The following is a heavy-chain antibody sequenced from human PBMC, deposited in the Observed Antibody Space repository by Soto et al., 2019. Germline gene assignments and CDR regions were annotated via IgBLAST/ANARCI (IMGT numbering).Heavy chain of an antibody. CDR1: VASISSGDYY. D-gene: IGHD3-3*01. CDR2: IYYSGST. V-gene: IGHV4-30-4*01. J-gene: IGHJ5*02. Sequence: KPSESLSLTCTVSVASISSGDYYWSWIRQPPGKGLEWIGYIYYSGSTYYNPSLKSRVTISVDTSKNQFSLKLSSVTAADTAVYYCAREGTDFCIGYPPRRLNCLLPWAQGPLGTLS. CDR3: AREGTDFCIGYPPRRLNCLLP.